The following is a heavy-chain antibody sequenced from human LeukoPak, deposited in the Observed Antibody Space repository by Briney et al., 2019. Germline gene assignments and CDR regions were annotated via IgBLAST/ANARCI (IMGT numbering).Heavy chain of an antibody. CDR1: GGSISRDY. D-gene: IGHD1-1*01. CDR3: ARRNDPYGMDV. Sequence: PSETLSLTCTVSGGSISRDYWSWIRQPPGKGLEWIGYIYYSGSTYYNSSLKSRVTISVDTSKNQFSLKLSSVTAADTAVYYCARRNDPYGMDVWGQGTTVTVSS. J-gene: IGHJ6*02. CDR2: IYYSGST. V-gene: IGHV4-59*08.